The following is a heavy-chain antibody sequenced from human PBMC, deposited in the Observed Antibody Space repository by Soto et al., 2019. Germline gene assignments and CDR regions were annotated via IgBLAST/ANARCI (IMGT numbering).Heavy chain of an antibody. D-gene: IGHD6-19*01. CDR3: ARASGWYVSDY. CDR2: INAGNGNT. V-gene: IGHV1-3*05. CDR1: GYTFTSYA. J-gene: IGHJ4*02. Sequence: QVQLVQSGAEEKKPGASVKVSCKASGYTFTSYAMHWVRQAPGQRLEWMGWINAGNGNTKYSQKFQGRVTITRDTSARTAYMELSSLRSEDTAVYYCARASGWYVSDYWGQGTLVTVSS.